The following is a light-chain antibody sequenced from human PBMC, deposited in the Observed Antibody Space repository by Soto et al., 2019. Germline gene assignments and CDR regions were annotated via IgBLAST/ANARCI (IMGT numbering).Light chain of an antibody. Sequence: EIVLTQSPATLSLSPGDTATLSCRASQSVRNNYLAWYQQKPGQAHRFLIFDASSRATGIPDEFSGSGSGTDFALPSSRLEPEDYVLYYCQQYGSTSLSSGGGTKVDIE. CDR1: QSVRNNY. J-gene: IGKJ4*01. CDR3: QQYGSTSLS. CDR2: DAS. V-gene: IGKV3-20*01.